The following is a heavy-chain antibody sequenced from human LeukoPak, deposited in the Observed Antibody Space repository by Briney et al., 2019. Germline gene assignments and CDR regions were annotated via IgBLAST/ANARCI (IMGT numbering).Heavy chain of an antibody. CDR2: INAKNGDT. CDR3: TRVTSGSYHF. V-gene: IGHV1-2*02. J-gene: IGHJ4*02. D-gene: IGHD1-26*01. Sequence: ASVTVSCKASGYTFTDYYLHWLRQAPGQGLEWMEWINAKNGDTEYAQKLQGRVTLTRDTSISTAYMELTSLGYDDTAVYFCTRVTSGSYHFWGQGTLVTVSS. CDR1: GYTFTDYY.